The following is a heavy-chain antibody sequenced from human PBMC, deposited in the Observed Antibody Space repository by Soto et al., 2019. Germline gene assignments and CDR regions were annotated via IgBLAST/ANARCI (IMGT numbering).Heavy chain of an antibody. D-gene: IGHD6-13*01. J-gene: IGHJ4*02. Sequence: ASVKVSCKASGYTFTSYDINWVRQATGQGLEWMGCMNPNSGNTGYAQKFQGRVTMTRNTSISKAYMELSSLRSEDTAVYYCARGPDQTISWYFDYWGQGTLVTVSS. CDR1: GYTFTSYD. CDR3: ARGPDQTISWYFDY. V-gene: IGHV1-8*01. CDR2: MNPNSGNT.